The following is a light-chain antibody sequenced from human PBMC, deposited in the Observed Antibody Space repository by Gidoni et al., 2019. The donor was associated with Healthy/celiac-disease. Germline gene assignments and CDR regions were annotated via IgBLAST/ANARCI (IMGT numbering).Light chain of an antibody. V-gene: IGKV1-39*01. CDR1: QSISSY. CDR3: QQCYSTPLT. Sequence: DIQMHQSPSSLAAAVGDRVTITCRASQSISSYLNWYQQKPGKAPKLLIYAASSLQSGVPSRFSGSGSGTDFTLTISSLQPEDFATYYCQQCYSTPLTFXQXTKLEIK. CDR2: AAS. J-gene: IGKJ2*01.